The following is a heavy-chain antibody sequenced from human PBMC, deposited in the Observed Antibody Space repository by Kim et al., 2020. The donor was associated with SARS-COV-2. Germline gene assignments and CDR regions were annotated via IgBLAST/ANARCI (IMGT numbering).Heavy chain of an antibody. Sequence: YYVESMKGRFTISRDNTHNSLYLHVTGLGAEDTAMYYCARAVAGRIEAFDLWGQGSMVTVSS. D-gene: IGHD6-19*01. CDR3: ARAVAGRIEAFDL. V-gene: IGHV3-7*04. J-gene: IGHJ3*01.